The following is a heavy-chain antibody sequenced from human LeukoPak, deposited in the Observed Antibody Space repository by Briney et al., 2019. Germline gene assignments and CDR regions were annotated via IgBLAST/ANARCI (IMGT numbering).Heavy chain of an antibody. J-gene: IGHJ4*02. D-gene: IGHD3-10*01. V-gene: IGHV1-18*01. Sequence: ASVKVSCKASGYTFTSYGISWLRQARGQGLEWMGWISAYNGNTNYAQKLQGRVTMTTDTSTSTAYMELRSLRSDDTAVYYCVVLLWSRGDYWGQGTLVTVSS. CDR3: VVLLWSRGDY. CDR1: GYTFTSYG. CDR2: ISAYNGNT.